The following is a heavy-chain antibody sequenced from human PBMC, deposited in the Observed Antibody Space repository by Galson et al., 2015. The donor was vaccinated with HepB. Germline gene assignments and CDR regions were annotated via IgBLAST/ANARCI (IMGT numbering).Heavy chain of an antibody. CDR3: VREAGYCVGNNCYFPGSFDY. Sequence: SLRLSCATSGFSFKSHGMHWVRQAPGKGLEWVALISYNESQKYYADSVKGRFSISSDISKTTLYLQMNSLRAEDTAVYYCVREAGYCVGNNCYFPGSFDYWGQGALVTVSS. D-gene: IGHD2-15*01. CDR1: GFSFKSHG. V-gene: IGHV3-30*03. J-gene: IGHJ4*02. CDR2: ISYNESQK.